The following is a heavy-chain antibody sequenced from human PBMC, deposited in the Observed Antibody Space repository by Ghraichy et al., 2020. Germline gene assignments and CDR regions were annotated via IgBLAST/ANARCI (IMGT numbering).Heavy chain of an antibody. D-gene: IGHD3-16*01. J-gene: IGHJ4*02. CDR1: AFTFSNFW. V-gene: IGHV3-7*01. Sequence: GGSLRLSCAASAFTFSNFWMSWVRHAPGKGLEWVANIKQDGSEKYYVDSVKGRFTISKDNAKDSLYLQMNSLRAEDTAVYYCARLRRGGYFDYWGQGTLVTVSS. CDR2: IKQDGSEK. CDR3: ARLRRGGYFDY.